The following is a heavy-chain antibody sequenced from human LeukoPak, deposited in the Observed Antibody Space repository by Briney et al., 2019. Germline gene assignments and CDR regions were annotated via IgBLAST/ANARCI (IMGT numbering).Heavy chain of an antibody. V-gene: IGHV1-18*01. CDR3: ARVFTMVRGVIIALDY. J-gene: IGHJ4*02. D-gene: IGHD3-10*01. CDR1: GYTFTSYG. CDR2: ISAYNGNT. Sequence: ASVKVSCKASGYTFTSYGISWVRQAPGQGLEWMGWISAYNGNTNYAQKLQGRVTMTTDTSTSTAYMELRSLRSDDTAVYYCARVFTMVRGVIIALDYWGQGTLATVSS.